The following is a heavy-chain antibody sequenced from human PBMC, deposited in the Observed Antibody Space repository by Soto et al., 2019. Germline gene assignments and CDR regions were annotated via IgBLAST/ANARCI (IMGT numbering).Heavy chain of an antibody. J-gene: IGHJ5*02. V-gene: IGHV1-18*01. CDR1: GYTFTNYG. D-gene: IGHD6-6*01. Sequence: QVQVVQSGTEVKKPGASVKVSCKASGYTFTNYGISWVRQAPGQGLEWMGWISAYNGNTNYAQIFQGRVTLTTDTSTTPAYMELRRLRSDDTAVYYCARGDSSSGLDPWGQGTLVTVSS. CDR2: ISAYNGNT. CDR3: ARGDSSSGLDP.